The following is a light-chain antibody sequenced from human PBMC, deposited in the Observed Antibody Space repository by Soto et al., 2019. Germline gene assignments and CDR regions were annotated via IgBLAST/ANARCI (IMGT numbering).Light chain of an antibody. CDR3: QQTLSFPPT. V-gene: IGKV1-12*01. Sequence: ASQAIDSWLAWYQQKPGEAPKLLIFTGSLLHSGVPPRFSGSGSGTDFTLTISSLQPEDFATYYCQQTLSFPPTFGQGTKVAIK. CDR2: TGS. J-gene: IGKJ1*01. CDR1: QAIDSW.